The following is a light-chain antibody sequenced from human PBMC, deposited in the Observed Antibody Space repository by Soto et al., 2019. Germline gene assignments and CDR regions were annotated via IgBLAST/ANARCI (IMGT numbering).Light chain of an antibody. CDR1: QNILYSSNNKNY. CDR2: WAS. CDR3: QQYYSTPPYT. V-gene: IGKV4-1*01. Sequence: DIVMTQSPDSLAVSLGERATINCKSSQNILYSSNNKNYLAWYRQKPGQPPKLLIYWASVRESGVPDRISGSESGTDFTLTISSLQAEDVAVYYCQQYYSTPPYTFGQGTKLEI. J-gene: IGKJ2*01.